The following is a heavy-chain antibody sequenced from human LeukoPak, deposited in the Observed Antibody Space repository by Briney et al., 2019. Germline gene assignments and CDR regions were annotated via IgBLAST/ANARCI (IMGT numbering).Heavy chain of an antibody. CDR2: ISSSSSYI. CDR1: ASIFSSHT. Sequence: GGSLRLSCAAPASIFSSHTMNWVRQAPGKGLEWVSSISSSSSYIYYADSVKGRFTISRDNAKNSLYLQMNSLRAEDTAVYYCATSDSYQSGSYSYWGQGALVTVSS. J-gene: IGHJ4*02. D-gene: IGHD1-26*01. V-gene: IGHV3-21*01. CDR3: ATSDSYQSGSYSY.